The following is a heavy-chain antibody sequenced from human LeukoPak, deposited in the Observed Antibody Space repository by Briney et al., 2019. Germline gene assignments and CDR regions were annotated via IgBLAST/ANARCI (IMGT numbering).Heavy chain of an antibody. D-gene: IGHD2-15*01. V-gene: IGHV4-34*01. CDR3: ARFSGYCSAGSCYNWFDP. CDR2: INHSGST. Sequence: PSETLSLTCAVYVGSFSGYYWSWIRQPPGKGLEWIGEINHSGSTSYNPSLKSRVTISVDTSKNQFSLRLSSVTAADTAIYYCARFSGYCSAGSCYNWFDPWGQGTLVTVSS. CDR1: VGSFSGYY. J-gene: IGHJ5*02.